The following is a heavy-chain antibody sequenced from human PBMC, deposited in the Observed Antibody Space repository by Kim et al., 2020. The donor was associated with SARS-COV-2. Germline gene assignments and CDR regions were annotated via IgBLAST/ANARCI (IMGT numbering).Heavy chain of an antibody. Sequence: SETLSLTCTVSGYSISSGYYWGWIRQPPGKGLEWIGSIYHSGSTYYNPSLKSRVTISVDTSKNQFSLKLSSVTAADTAVYYCARYSQLERRWAAFDIWGQ. D-gene: IGHD1-1*01. V-gene: IGHV4-38-2*02. CDR2: IYHSGST. CDR1: GYSISSGYY. CDR3: ARYSQLERRWAAFDI. J-gene: IGHJ3*02.